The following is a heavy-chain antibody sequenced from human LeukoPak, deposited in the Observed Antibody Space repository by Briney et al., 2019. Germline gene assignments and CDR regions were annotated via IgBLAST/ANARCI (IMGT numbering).Heavy chain of an antibody. J-gene: IGHJ3*02. Sequence: PGGSLRLSCAASGFTFSIYSMNWVRQAPGKGLEWVSAISGRSDYIFYADSVRGRFTISRDNAKNSLYLQMNNLRAEDTAVYYCARELWLKVFDIWGQGTMVTVSS. CDR3: ARELWLKVFDI. CDR1: GFTFSIYS. V-gene: IGHV3-21*06. D-gene: IGHD3-10*01. CDR2: ISGRSDYI.